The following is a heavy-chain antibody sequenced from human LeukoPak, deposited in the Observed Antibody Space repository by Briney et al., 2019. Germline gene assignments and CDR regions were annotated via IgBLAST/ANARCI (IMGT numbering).Heavy chain of an antibody. V-gene: IGHV4-61*05. D-gene: IGHD3-22*01. CDR3: ARKQDSMIGSSFDP. CDR2: IYYSGST. J-gene: IGHJ5*02. Sequence: SETLSLTCTVSGGSISSSSYYWSWIRQPPGKGLEWIGYIYYSGSTNYNPSLKSRVTISVDMSKNQFSLKLNSVTAADTAMYYCARKQDSMIGSSFDPWGQGTLVTVSS. CDR1: GGSISSSSYY.